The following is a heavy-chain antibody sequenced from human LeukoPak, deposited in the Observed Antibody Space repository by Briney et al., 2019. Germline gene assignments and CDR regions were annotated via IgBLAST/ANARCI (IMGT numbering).Heavy chain of an antibody. CDR3: ARVEYYYDSSGRSRGYYFDY. CDR2: IIPIFGTA. V-gene: IGHV1-69*13. J-gene: IGHJ4*02. CDR1: GGTFSSYA. D-gene: IGHD3-22*01. Sequence: SVKVSCKASGGTFSSYAISWVRQAPGQGLEWMGGIIPIFGTANYAQKFQGRVTVTADESTSTAYMELSSLRSEDTAVYYCARVEYYYDSSGRSRGYYFDYWGQGTLVTVSS.